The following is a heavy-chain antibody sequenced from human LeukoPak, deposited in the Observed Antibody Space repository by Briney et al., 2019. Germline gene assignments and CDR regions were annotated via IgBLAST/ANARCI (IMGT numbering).Heavy chain of an antibody. V-gene: IGHV3-33*01. J-gene: IGHJ4*02. CDR3: ARDLYDHFLDY. Sequence: GGSLRLSCAASGFTFSDYGIHWVRQAPGKGLQWVAVVRFGGSDHYHEDYVKGRFTISRDNSKNTVYLQMNSLRAEDTAVYYCARDLYDHFLDYWGQGTVVTVSS. D-gene: IGHD3-3*01. CDR1: GFTFSDYG. CDR2: VRFGGSDH.